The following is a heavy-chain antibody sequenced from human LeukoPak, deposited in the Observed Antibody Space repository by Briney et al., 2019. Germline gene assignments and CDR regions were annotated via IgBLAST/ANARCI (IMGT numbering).Heavy chain of an antibody. CDR1: GYTFTSYA. J-gene: IGHJ4*02. V-gene: IGHV1-3*01. Sequence: ASVKVSCKASGYTFTSYAMHWVRQAPGQRLEWMGWINAGNGNTKYSQKFQGRITITRDASASTAFMELSSLRSEDTAVYYCARVLSILGATIGFDYWGQGTLVTVSS. CDR2: INAGNGNT. D-gene: IGHD1-26*01. CDR3: ARVLSILGATIGFDY.